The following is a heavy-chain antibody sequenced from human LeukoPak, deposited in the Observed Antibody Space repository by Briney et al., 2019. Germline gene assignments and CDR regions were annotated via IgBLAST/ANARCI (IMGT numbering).Heavy chain of an antibody. V-gene: IGHV4-38-2*01. D-gene: IGHD2-15*01. CDR3: ARAPAYCSGGSCYAFAY. CDR2: VYHSGST. Sequence: SETLSLTCAVSGYSISSGYYWGWIRQPPGKGLEWIGSVYHSGSTYYNPSLKSRVTISVDTSKSHFSLTLSSVTAADTAVYYCARAPAYCSGGSCYAFAYWGQGTLVTVSS. CDR1: GYSISSGYY. J-gene: IGHJ4*02.